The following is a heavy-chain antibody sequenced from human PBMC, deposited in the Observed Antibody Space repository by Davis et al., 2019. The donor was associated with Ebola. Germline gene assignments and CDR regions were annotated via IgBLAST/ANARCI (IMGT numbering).Heavy chain of an antibody. CDR1: GYTFKNSA. CDR2: ISAYNGNT. V-gene: IGHV1-18*01. D-gene: IGHD1-26*01. CDR3: ARTSRVGTTTTASDI. J-gene: IGHJ3*02. Sequence: AASVKVSCKASGYTFKNSAISWVRQAPGQGLEWMGWISAYNGNTAYAQILQGRVTMTTDTSTSTAYMELRSLRSDDTAVYFCARTSRVGTTTTASDIWGQGTMVTVSS.